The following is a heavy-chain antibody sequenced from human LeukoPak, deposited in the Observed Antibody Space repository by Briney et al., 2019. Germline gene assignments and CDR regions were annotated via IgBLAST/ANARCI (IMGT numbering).Heavy chain of an antibody. J-gene: IGHJ3*02. CDR1: GYTFTNYG. Sequence: GASVTVSCKASGYTFTNYGISRVRQAPGQGLEWMGWISGYNGNTNYAQKLQGRVTMTTDTSTSTAYMELRSLRSDDTAVYYCAREVDDYHSRDYSIDAFDIWGQGTMVTVSS. CDR3: AREVDDYHSRDYSIDAFDI. CDR2: ISGYNGNT. D-gene: IGHD3-22*01. V-gene: IGHV1-18*01.